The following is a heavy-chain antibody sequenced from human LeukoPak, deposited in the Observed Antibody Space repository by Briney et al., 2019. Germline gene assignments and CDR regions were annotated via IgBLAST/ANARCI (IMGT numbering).Heavy chain of an antibody. J-gene: IGHJ6*02. CDR2: INHSGST. V-gene: IGHV4-34*01. CDR1: GGSFSGYY. Sequence: SETLSLTCAVYGGSFSGYYWSWIRQPPGKGLEWIGEINHSGSTNYNPSLKSRVTISVDTSKTQFSLKLSSVTAADTAVYYCARGQVPTSYYYYYYGMDVWGQGTTVTVSS. CDR3: ARGQVPTSYYYYYYGMDV.